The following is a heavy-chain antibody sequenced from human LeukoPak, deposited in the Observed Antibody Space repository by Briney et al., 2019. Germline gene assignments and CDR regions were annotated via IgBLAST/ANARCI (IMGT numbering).Heavy chain of an antibody. J-gene: IGHJ4*02. CDR1: GFTFSSYS. D-gene: IGHD6-19*01. V-gene: IGHV3-21*01. Sequence: GGSLRLSCAASGFTFSSYSMNWVRQAPGKGLEWVSSISSSSSYIYYADSVKGRFTISRDNAKNSLYLQMNSLRAEDTAVYYCARDGVEYSSGWYVWYYFDYWGQGTLVTVSS. CDR3: ARDGVEYSSGWYVWYYFDY. CDR2: ISSSSSYI.